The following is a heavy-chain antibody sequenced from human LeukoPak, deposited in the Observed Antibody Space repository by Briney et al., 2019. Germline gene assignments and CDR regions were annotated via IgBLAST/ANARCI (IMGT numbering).Heavy chain of an antibody. CDR2: IYYSGSA. D-gene: IGHD3-22*01. CDR3: ARDLSTYYYGSSGPYNWFDP. J-gene: IGHJ5*02. CDR1: GGSISSSSYY. Sequence: SETLSLTCTVSGGSISSSSYYWGWIRQPPGKGLEWIGSIYYSGSAYYNPSLKSRVTISVDTSKNQFSLKLSSVTAADTAVYYCARDLSTYYYGSSGPYNWFDPWGQGTLVTVSS. V-gene: IGHV4-39*07.